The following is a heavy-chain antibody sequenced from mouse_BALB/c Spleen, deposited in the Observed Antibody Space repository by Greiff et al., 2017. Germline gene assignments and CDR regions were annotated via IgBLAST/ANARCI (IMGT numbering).Heavy chain of an antibody. V-gene: IGHV5-4*02. CDR3: ARDEPFDY. Sequence: DVMLVESGGGLVKPGGSLKLSCAASGFTFSDYYMYWVRQTPEKRLEWVATISDGGSYTYYPDSVKGRFTISRDNAKNNLYLQMSSLKSEDTAMYYCARDEPFDYWGQGTTLTVSS. CDR2: ISDGGSYT. CDR1: GFTFSDYY. J-gene: IGHJ2*01.